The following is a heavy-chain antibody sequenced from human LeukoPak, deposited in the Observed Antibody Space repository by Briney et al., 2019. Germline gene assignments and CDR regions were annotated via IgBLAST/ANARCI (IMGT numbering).Heavy chain of an antibody. D-gene: IGHD6-6*01. V-gene: IGHV4-39*07. Sequence: SETLSLTCTVSGGSISSDSSYWGWIRQPPGKGLEWIGTIYYTGSTYYNSSLKSRVTISVDTSKNQFSLKLSSVTAADTAVYYCARVDGSSANYYFDYWGQGTLVTVSS. J-gene: IGHJ4*02. CDR1: GGSISSDSSY. CDR2: IYYTGST. CDR3: ARVDGSSANYYFDY.